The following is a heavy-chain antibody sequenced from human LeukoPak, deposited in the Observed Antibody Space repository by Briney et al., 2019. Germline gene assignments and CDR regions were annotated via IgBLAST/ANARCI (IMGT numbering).Heavy chain of an antibody. CDR3: AREGYGDYALAHADDAFDI. CDR2: INPSGGST. V-gene: IGHV1-46*01. Sequence: GASVKVSCKASGYTFTGYYMHWVRQAPGQGLEWMGIINPSGGSTSYAQKFQGRVTMTRDMSTSTVYMELSSLRSEDTAVYYCAREGYGDYALAHADDAFDIWGQGTMVTVSS. J-gene: IGHJ3*02. D-gene: IGHD4-17*01. CDR1: GYTFTGYY.